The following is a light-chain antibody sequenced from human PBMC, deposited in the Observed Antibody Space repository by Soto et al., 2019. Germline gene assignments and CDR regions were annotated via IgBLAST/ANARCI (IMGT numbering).Light chain of an antibody. Sequence: DIQLTQSPSSLTASVGDRVTITCRASQTIRAYLNWYQQKPGMAPQLLIYAASSVQSGVPSRSSGSGSGPDFSLPISILQPEDFATYYCQQIFSIFPRTFCPGPRVE. J-gene: IGKJ1*01. CDR2: AAS. CDR1: QTIRAY. CDR3: QQIFSIFPRT. V-gene: IGKV1-39*01.